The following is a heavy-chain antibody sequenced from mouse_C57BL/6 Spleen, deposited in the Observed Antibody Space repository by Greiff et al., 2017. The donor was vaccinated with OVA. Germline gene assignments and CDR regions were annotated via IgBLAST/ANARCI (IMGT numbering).Heavy chain of an antibody. CDR3: ARRDYGSSGY. D-gene: IGHD1-1*01. V-gene: IGHV1-52*01. J-gene: IGHJ2*01. CDR2: IDPSDSET. CDR1: GYTFTSYW. Sequence: QVQLQQPGAELVRPGSSVKLSCKASGYTFTSYWMHWVKQRPIQGLEWIGNIDPSDSETHYNQKFKDKATLTVDKSSSTAYMQLSSLTSEDSAVYYCARRDYGSSGYWGQGTTLTVSS.